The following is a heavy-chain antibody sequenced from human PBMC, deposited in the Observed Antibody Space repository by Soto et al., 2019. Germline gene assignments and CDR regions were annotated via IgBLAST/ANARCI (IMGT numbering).Heavy chain of an antibody. CDR1: GFTVSSNY. D-gene: IGHD6-13*01. J-gene: IGHJ6*02. CDR3: ARPYSSSWYRYYYGMDV. Sequence: PGGSLRLSCAASGFTVSSNYMSWVRQAPGKGLEWVSVIYSGGSTYYADSVKGRFTISRDNSKNTLYLQMNSLRAEDTAVYYCARPYSSSWYRYYYGMDVWGQGTTVTVSS. V-gene: IGHV3-66*04. CDR2: IYSGGST.